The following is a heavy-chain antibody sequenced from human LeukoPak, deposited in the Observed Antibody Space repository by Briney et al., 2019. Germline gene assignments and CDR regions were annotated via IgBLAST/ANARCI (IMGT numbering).Heavy chain of an antibody. Sequence: SETLSLTCTVSGASISSYYWSWIRQPPGKGLEWLGDIYYSGSIKYNPSLKSRVTMSVDTSKNQFSLKLSSVTAADTAIYYCARENPSGYYNRPIDYWGQGTLVTVSS. D-gene: IGHD3-22*01. CDR3: ARENPSGYYNRPIDY. J-gene: IGHJ4*02. V-gene: IGHV4-59*01. CDR2: IYYSGSI. CDR1: GASISSYY.